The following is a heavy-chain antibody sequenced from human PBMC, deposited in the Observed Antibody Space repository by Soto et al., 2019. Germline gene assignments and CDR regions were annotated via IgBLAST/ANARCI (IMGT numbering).Heavy chain of an antibody. V-gene: IGHV4-4*02. CDR1: GDSISNSRW. Sequence: QVQLQESGPGLVKPSGTLSLTCAVSGDSISNSRWWTWVHQPPGKGLEWIGDIFHSGDTNYNPSLKSRVFISVDKSQNQFSLKVSSVTAADTAVYYCAYSTGWYRHDVWGQGTLVTVSP. D-gene: IGHD6-19*01. CDR3: AYSTGWYRHDV. CDR2: IFHSGDT. J-gene: IGHJ3*01.